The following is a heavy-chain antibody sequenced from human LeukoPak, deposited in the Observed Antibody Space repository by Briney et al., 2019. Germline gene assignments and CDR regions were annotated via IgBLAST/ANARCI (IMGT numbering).Heavy chain of an antibody. D-gene: IGHD3-10*01. CDR1: GYNFATYW. CDR3: ARLSYYVSGSHGAFDY. J-gene: IGHJ4*02. Sequence: GESLKISCKASGYNFATYWIGWVRQMPGKGLEWMGIIYPGDSDTRYSPSFQGQVTISADKSINTAYLQWSSLKASDNAMYFCARLSYYVSGSHGAFDYWGQGTLVTVSS. CDR2: IYPGDSDT. V-gene: IGHV5-51*01.